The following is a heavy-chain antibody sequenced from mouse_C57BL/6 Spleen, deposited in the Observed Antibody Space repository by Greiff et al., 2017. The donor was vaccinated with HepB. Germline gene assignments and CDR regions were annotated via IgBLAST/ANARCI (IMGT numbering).Heavy chain of an antibody. CDR2: INPNNGGT. D-gene: IGHD2-4*01. V-gene: IGHV1-18*01. CDR1: GYTFTDYN. J-gene: IGHJ3*01. CDR3: ARDDYDGTWFAY. Sequence: VQLQQPGPELVKPGASVKIPCKASGYTFTDYNMDWVKQSHGKSLEWIGDINPNNGGTIYNQKFKGKATLTVDKSSSTAYMELRSLTSEDTAVYYCARDDYDGTWFAYWGQGTLVTVSA.